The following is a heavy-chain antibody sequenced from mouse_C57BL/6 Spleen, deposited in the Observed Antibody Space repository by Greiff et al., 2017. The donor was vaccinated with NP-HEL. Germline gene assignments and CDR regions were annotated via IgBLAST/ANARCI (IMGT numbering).Heavy chain of an antibody. CDR1: GYTFTSYG. CDR3: ASQSDSSGYVGPWFAY. Sequence: SGAELARPGASVKLSCKASGYTFTSYGISWVKQRTGQGLEWIGEIYPRSGNTYYNEKFKGKATLTADKSSSTAYMELRSLTSEDSAVYFCASQSDSSGYVGPWFAYWGQGTLVTVSA. J-gene: IGHJ3*01. CDR2: IYPRSGNT. V-gene: IGHV1-81*01. D-gene: IGHD3-2*02.